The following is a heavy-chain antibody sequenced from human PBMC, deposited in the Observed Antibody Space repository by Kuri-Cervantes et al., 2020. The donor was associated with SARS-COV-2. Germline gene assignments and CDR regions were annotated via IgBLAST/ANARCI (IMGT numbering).Heavy chain of an antibody. CDR2: INPSGGST. D-gene: IGHD3-3*01. V-gene: IGHV1-46*01. CDR1: GYTFTSQY. CDR3: ARVDFWSGYDVMDV. J-gene: IGHJ6*03. Sequence: ASVKVSCKASGYTFTSQYLHWVRQAPGQGLEWMGIINPSGGSTSYAQKFQGRVTMTGDTSTSTVYMELSSLRSDDTAVYYCARVDFWSGYDVMDVWGKGTTVTVSS.